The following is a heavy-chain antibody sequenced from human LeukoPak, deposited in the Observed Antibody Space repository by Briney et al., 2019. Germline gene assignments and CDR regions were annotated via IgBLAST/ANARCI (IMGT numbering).Heavy chain of an antibody. J-gene: IGHJ6*02. CDR1: GGSISSYY. V-gene: IGHV4-59*08. D-gene: IGHD2-15*01. CDR3: ARHATEYYYYYGMDV. CDR2: IYYSGST. Sequence: SETLSLTCTVSGGSISSYYWGWIRQPPGKGLEWIGYIYYSGSTNYNPSLKSRVTISVDTSKNQFSLKLSSVTAADTAVYYCARHATEYYYYYGMDVWGQGTTVTVSS.